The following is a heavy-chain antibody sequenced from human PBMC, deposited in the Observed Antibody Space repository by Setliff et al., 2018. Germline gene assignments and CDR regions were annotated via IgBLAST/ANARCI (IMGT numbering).Heavy chain of an antibody. CDR1: GGTFSSYG. Sequence: GASVKVSCKASGGTFSSYGISWVRQAPGQGLEWMGWISAYNGNTNYAQKPQGRVTMTTDTSTSRAYMELRRLRSEDTAVYYCARAYSSSWYIYNKYGMDVWGQGTTVTVSS. V-gene: IGHV1-18*01. CDR2: ISAYNGNT. D-gene: IGHD6-13*01. J-gene: IGHJ6*02. CDR3: ARAYSSSWYIYNKYGMDV.